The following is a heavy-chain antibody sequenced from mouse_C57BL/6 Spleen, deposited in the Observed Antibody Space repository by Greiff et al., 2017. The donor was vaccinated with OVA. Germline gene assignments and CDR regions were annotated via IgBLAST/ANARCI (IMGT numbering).Heavy chain of an antibody. CDR1: GFSLTSYG. Sequence: QVQLKQSGPGLVQPSPSLSITCTVSGFSLTSYGVPWVRQSPGKGLEWLGVIWSGGSTDYNAAFISRLSISKDNSKSQVFLQMNSLKADDTAIYYCARNPYYDYDVLYYCGDWGQGTTLTVST. CDR3: ARNPYYDYDVLYYCGD. J-gene: IGHJ2*01. D-gene: IGHD2-4*01. CDR2: IWSGGST. V-gene: IGHV2-2*01.